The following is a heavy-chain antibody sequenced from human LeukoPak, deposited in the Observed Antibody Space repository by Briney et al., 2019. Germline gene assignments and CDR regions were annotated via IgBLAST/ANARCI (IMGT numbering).Heavy chain of an antibody. V-gene: IGHV3-53*01. Sequence: GGSLRLSCAASGFTVSSNCMSWVRQAPGKGLEWVSVIYSGGSTYYADSVKGRFTISRDNSKNTLYLQMNSLRAEDTAVYYCARDRPLYSSSSYYYGMDVWGQGTTVTVSS. J-gene: IGHJ6*02. D-gene: IGHD6-6*01. CDR2: IYSGGST. CDR1: GFTVSSNC. CDR3: ARDRPLYSSSSYYYGMDV.